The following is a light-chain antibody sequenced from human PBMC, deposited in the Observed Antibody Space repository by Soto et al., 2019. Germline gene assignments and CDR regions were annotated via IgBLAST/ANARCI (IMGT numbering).Light chain of an antibody. V-gene: IGLV1-40*01. Sequence: QSVLTQPPSVSGAPGQTVTISCTGSSSNIGEGYDVHWYQQLPGTAPKLLIYGNTNRPSGVPDRFSGSRSGTSASLAITGLQAEDEAAYYCQSYDRSLSGSYVFGTGTKVTVL. CDR1: SSNIGEGYD. CDR2: GNT. J-gene: IGLJ1*01. CDR3: QSYDRSLSGSYV.